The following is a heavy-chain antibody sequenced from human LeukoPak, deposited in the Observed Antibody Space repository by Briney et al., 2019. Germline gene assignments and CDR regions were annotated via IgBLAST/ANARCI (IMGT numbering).Heavy chain of an antibody. Sequence: ASVKVSCKASGYTFTSYGISWVRQAPGQGLEWMGWISAYNGNTNYAQKLQGRVTMTTDTSTSTAYMELRSLRSDDTAVDFFARDHPRYDILTGYYLYGSDRHCYYGMDVWGQGTTVTVSS. CDR1: GYTFTSYG. CDR3: ARDHPRYDILTGYYLYGSDRHCYYGMDV. CDR2: ISAYNGNT. D-gene: IGHD3-9*01. V-gene: IGHV1-18*01. J-gene: IGHJ6*02.